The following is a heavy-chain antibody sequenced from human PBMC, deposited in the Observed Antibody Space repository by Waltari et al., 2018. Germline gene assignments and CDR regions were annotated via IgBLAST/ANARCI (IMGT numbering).Heavy chain of an antibody. CDR1: GFSLSTSGVG. J-gene: IGHJ3*02. V-gene: IGHV2-5*01. D-gene: IGHD5-12*01. CDR2: IYWNDDK. CDR3: AHRGSPTVATPDAFDI. Sequence: QITLKESGPTLVKPTQTLTLTCTFSGFSLSTSGVGVGWIRQPPGKALEWLALIYWNDDKRYSPSLKSRLTITKDTSKNQVVLTMTNMDPVDTATYYCAHRGSPTVATPDAFDIWGQGTMVTVSS.